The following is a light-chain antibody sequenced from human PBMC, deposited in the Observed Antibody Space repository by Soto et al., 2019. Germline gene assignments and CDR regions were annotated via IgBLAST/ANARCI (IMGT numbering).Light chain of an antibody. CDR2: EVT. Sequence: QSVLSQPASVSGSHGKSITISCTGTSSDIGSYNRVSWYQQHPSKAPKLIIYEVTDRLSGVFYRFSGSKSGNTASLTISGLQAEDEAEYYCSSYTNINTRACVFGTGTKVTVL. CDR1: SSDIGSYNR. J-gene: IGLJ1*01. V-gene: IGLV2-14*01. CDR3: SSYTNINTRACV.